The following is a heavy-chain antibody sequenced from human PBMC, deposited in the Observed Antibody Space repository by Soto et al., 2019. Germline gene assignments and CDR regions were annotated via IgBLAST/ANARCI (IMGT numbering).Heavy chain of an antibody. V-gene: IGHV3-48*02. J-gene: IGHJ4*02. CDR2: ISSSSSTI. D-gene: IGHD3-22*01. Sequence: GGSLRLSCVASGFTFSSYSMNWVRQAPGKGLEWVSYISSSSSTIAYADSVKGRFTISRDNAKNSLYLQMNSLRDEDTAVYYCARDLPEGGSGYYPYFDYWGQGTLVTVSS. CDR3: ARDLPEGGSGYYPYFDY. CDR1: GFTFSSYS.